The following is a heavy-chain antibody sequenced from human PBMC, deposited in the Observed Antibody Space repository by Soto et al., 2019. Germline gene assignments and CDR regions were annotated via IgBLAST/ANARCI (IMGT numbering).Heavy chain of an antibody. CDR2: ISYDGSNK. J-gene: IGHJ4*02. D-gene: IGHD3-22*01. V-gene: IGHV3-30*18. Sequence: GSLRLSCAASGFTFSSYGMHWVRQAPGKGLEWVAVISYDGSNKYYADSVKGRFTISRDNSKNTLYLQMNSLRAEDTAVYYCAKDLRTYYYDSGFDYWGQGTLVTVSS. CDR1: GFTFSSYG. CDR3: AKDLRTYYYDSGFDY.